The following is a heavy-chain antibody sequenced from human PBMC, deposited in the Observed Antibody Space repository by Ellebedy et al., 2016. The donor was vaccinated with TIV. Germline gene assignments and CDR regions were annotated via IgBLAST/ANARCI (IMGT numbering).Heavy chain of an antibody. Sequence: GESLKISXAASGFSSSDYYMSWIRPAPGKGLEWVSYISDSGSMIHYADSVKGRFTISRDNSKNSLYLQMNNLRAEDTAVYYCARISSGRSFYGMDVWGQGTTVTVSS. V-gene: IGHV3-11*01. CDR1: GFSSSDYY. D-gene: IGHD6-19*01. CDR3: ARISSGRSFYGMDV. J-gene: IGHJ6*02. CDR2: ISDSGSMI.